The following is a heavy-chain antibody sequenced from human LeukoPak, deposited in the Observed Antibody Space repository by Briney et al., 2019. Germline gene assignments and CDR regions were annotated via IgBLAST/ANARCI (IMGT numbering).Heavy chain of an antibody. CDR2: IYYSGRT. J-gene: IGHJ4*02. Sequence: SETLSLTYTVAGGSISSYYWSWIRQPPGKGLEWIGYIYYSGRTNYNPSLKSRVTISVDTSKNQFSLKLSSVTAADTAVFYEARHRSRDFWSGSLYYVDYWGQETPGTVS. D-gene: IGHD3-3*01. V-gene: IGHV4-59*08. CDR1: GGSISSYY. CDR3: ARHRSRDFWSGSLYYVDY.